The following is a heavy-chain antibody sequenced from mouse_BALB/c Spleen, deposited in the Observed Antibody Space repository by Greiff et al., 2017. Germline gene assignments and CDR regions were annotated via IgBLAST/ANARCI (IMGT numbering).Heavy chain of an antibody. Sequence: EVKLMESGPGLVKPSQSLSLTCTVTGYSITSDYAWNWIRQFPGNKLEWMGYISYSGSTSYNPSLKSRISITRDTSKNQFFLQLNSVTTEDTATYYCATGTWFAYWGQGTLVTVSA. CDR3: ATGTWFAY. J-gene: IGHJ3*01. CDR1: GYSITSDYA. V-gene: IGHV3-2*02. D-gene: IGHD4-1*01. CDR2: ISYSGST.